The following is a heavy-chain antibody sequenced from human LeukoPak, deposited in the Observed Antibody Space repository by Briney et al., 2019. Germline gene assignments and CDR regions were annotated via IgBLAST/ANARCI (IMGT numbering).Heavy chain of an antibody. CDR3: ARSVAMAPRSFYGMDV. J-gene: IGHJ6*02. Sequence: PGGSLRLSCAASGFMLSSTWMHWVRQAPGQGLEWAAVISDDGSNTYYAHTLKGRIAISRDNSKNSVSLHMNDLRVEDTGVYYCARSVAMAPRSFYGMDVWGPGTTVIVSS. V-gene: IGHV3-30*03. CDR2: ISDDGSNT. CDR1: GFMLSSTW. D-gene: IGHD2-2*01.